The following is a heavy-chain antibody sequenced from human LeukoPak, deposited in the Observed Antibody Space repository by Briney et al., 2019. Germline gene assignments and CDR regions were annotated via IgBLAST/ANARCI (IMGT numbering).Heavy chain of an antibody. CDR3: ARGRYSSSINSMDV. Sequence: SVKVSCKASGGTFSSYTISWVRQAPGQGLEWMGGIIPIFGTANYAQKFQGRVTITADESTSTAYMELSSLRSEDTAVYYCARGRYSSSINSMDVWGQGTTVTVS. CDR2: IIPIFGTA. V-gene: IGHV1-69*13. CDR1: GGTFSSYT. D-gene: IGHD6-6*01. J-gene: IGHJ6*02.